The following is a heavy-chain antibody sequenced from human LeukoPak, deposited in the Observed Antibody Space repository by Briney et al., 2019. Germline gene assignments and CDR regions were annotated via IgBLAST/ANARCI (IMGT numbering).Heavy chain of an antibody. CDR3: ARLGRITMVRGVINRGYYFDY. J-gene: IGHJ4*02. Sequence: SETLSLTCTVSGYSISSGYYWGWIRQPPGKGLEWIGSIHHSGSTNYNPSLKSRVTISLDTSKNQFSLKLSSVTAADTAVYYCARLGRITMVRGVINRGYYFDYWGQGTLVTVSS. CDR2: IHHSGST. D-gene: IGHD3-10*01. V-gene: IGHV4-38-2*02. CDR1: GYSISSGYY.